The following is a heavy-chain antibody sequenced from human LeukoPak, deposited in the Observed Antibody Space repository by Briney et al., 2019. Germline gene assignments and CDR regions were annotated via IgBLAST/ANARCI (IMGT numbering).Heavy chain of an antibody. CDR2: IYYSGST. V-gene: IGHV4-59*01. Sequence: KSSETLSLTCTVSGGSISSYYWSWIRQPPGKGQEWIGYIYYSGSTNYNPSLKSRVTISVDTSKNQFSLKLSSVTAADTAVYYCARVRWDGYYYYYGMDVWGQGTTVTVSS. CDR1: GGSISSYY. D-gene: IGHD1-26*01. CDR3: ARVRWDGYYYYYGMDV. J-gene: IGHJ6*02.